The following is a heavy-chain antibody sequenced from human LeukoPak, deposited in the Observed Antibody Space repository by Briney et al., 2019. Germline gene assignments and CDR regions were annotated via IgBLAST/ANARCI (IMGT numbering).Heavy chain of an antibody. CDR2: ISAYNGNT. CDR3: ARVLYSSSWLYYYYYMDV. V-gene: IGHV1-18*01. Sequence: ASVKVSCKASGYTFTSYGISWVRQAPGQGLEWMGWISAYNGNTNYAQKLQGRVTMTTDTSTSIAYMELRSLRSDDTAVYYCARVLYSSSWLYYYYYMDVWGKGTTVTISS. D-gene: IGHD6-13*01. J-gene: IGHJ6*03. CDR1: GYTFTSYG.